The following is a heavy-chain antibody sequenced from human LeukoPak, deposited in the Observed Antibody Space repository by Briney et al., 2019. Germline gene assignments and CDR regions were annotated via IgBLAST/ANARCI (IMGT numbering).Heavy chain of an antibody. Sequence: SETLSLTCTVSGGSISSYYWSWIRQPPGKGLEWIGYIYYSGSTNYNPSLKSRVTISVDTSKNQFSLKLSSVTAADTAVYYCARDHGIRYNWKPTGWFDPWGQGTLVTVSS. D-gene: IGHD1-20*01. CDR3: ARDHGIRYNWKPTGWFDP. V-gene: IGHV4-59*01. CDR1: GGSISSYY. CDR2: IYYSGST. J-gene: IGHJ5*02.